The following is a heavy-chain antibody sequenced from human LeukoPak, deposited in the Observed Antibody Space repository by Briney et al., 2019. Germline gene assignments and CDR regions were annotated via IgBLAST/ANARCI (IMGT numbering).Heavy chain of an antibody. CDR2: ISSSSSTI. CDR3: ARTAVGYYYDSRGAFDI. CDR1: GFTFSSYN. J-gene: IGHJ3*02. D-gene: IGHD3-22*01. V-gene: IGHV3-48*04. Sequence: GSLRLSCAASGFTFSSYNMNWVRQAPGKGLEWVSYISSSSSTIYYADSVKGRFTISRDNAKNSLYLQMNSLRAEDTAVYYCARTAVGYYYDSRGAFDIWGQGTMVTVSS.